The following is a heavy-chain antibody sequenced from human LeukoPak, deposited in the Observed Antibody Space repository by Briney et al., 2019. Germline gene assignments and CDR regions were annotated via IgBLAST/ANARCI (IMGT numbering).Heavy chain of an antibody. Sequence: GSLRLSCAASGLIFNNYWVIWVRQAPGKGLEWVAVISYDGSNKYYADSVKGRFTVSRDNSKNTLYLQMNSLRAEDTAVYYCAKVGSSGSINWFDPWGQGTLVTVSS. V-gene: IGHV3-30*18. J-gene: IGHJ5*02. D-gene: IGHD6-19*01. CDR2: ISYDGSNK. CDR3: AKVGSSGSINWFDP. CDR1: GLIFNNYW.